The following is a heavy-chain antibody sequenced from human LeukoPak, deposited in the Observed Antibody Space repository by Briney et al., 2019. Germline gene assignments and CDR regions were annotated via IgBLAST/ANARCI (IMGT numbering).Heavy chain of an antibody. V-gene: IGHV4-30-4*01. D-gene: IGHD6-13*01. CDR3: ARVAAGIGFFQH. Sequence: PSQTVSLTCTVSAVSISGGDYYWSWIRQPPGKGLEWLGYIYFSGSIHYNPSLKSRLTMSVDTSKNQFSLKLTSVTAADTAVYYCARVAAGIGFFQHWGQGTLVTVSS. CDR1: AVSISGGDYY. CDR2: IYFSGSI. J-gene: IGHJ1*01.